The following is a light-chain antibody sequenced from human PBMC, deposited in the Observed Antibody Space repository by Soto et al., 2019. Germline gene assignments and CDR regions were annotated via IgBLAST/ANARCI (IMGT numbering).Light chain of an antibody. CDR2: DVS. Sequence: QSALTQPASVSGSPGQSITISCTGTSSDIGSYNFVSWYQQYPGKAPKLIIFDVSNRPSGISNRLFGSKSGNTASLIISGLQAEDEADYYCSSCSSTSTTLFGGGTKVTVL. CDR3: SSCSSTSTTL. CDR1: SSDIGSYNF. J-gene: IGLJ2*01. V-gene: IGLV2-14*01.